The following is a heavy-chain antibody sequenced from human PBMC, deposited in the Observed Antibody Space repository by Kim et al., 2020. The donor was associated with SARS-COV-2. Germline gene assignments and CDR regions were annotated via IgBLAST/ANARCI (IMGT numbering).Heavy chain of an antibody. V-gene: IGHV3-11*06. D-gene: IGHD6-13*01. CDR3: ARERERGYSSSWYGDAFDI. J-gene: IGHJ3*02. Sequence: GRFTISRDNAKNSLSLQLNSLRAEDTAVYYCARERERGYSSSWYGDAFDIWGQGTMVTVSS.